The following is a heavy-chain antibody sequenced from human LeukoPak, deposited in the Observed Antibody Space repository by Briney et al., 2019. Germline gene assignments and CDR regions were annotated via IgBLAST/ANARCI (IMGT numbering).Heavy chain of an antibody. Sequence: GGSLRLSCAASGFTFSSYNVHWVRQPPGKGLEWVSSISSSNSYIYYADSMKGRFTISRDNAKNSLYLQMNSLRAEDTAVYYCVRNLAVAGTCFDSWGQGTLVTVSS. J-gene: IGHJ4*02. D-gene: IGHD6-19*01. CDR3: VRNLAVAGTCFDS. CDR2: ISSSNSYI. CDR1: GFTFSSYN. V-gene: IGHV3-21*04.